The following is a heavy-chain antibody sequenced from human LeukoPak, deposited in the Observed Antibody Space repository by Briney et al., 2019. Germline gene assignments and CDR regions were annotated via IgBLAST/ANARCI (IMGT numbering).Heavy chain of an antibody. D-gene: IGHD6-13*01. Sequence: GGSLRLSCAASGFTFSNAWMTWVRQAPGKGLEWVSSITSFSTYIYYAASVEGRFTISRDNAKNSLYLQMNSLRAEDTAVYYCARDKPDSSWYGPKDYWGRGTLVTVSS. CDR1: GFTFSNAW. J-gene: IGHJ4*02. V-gene: IGHV3-21*01. CDR2: ITSFSTYI. CDR3: ARDKPDSSWYGPKDY.